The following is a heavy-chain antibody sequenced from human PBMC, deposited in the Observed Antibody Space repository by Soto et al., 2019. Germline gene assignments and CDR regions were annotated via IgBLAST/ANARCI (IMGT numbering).Heavy chain of an antibody. J-gene: IGHJ6*02. Sequence: SVKVSCKASGGTFSSYVISWVRQAPGQGLEWMGGIIPVFGTVNYAQKFQGRVTITADESTTTAYMELRSLRSEDAAVYYCARAQRIQLWASGMDVWGQGTTVTVS. CDR2: IIPVFGTV. CDR1: GGTFSSYV. CDR3: ARAQRIQLWASGMDV. V-gene: IGHV1-69*13. D-gene: IGHD5-18*01.